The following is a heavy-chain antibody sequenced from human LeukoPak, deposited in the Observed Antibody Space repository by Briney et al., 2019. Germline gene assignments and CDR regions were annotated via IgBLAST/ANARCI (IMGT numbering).Heavy chain of an antibody. D-gene: IGHD3-9*01. CDR3: AGVSGYYDILTGFDY. J-gene: IGHJ4*02. CDR1: GFTFSSYW. V-gene: IGHV3-7*01. CDR2: IKQDGSEK. Sequence: GGSLRLSCAASGFTFSSYWMSWVRQAPGKGLEWVANIKQDGSEKYYVDSVKGRFTISRDNAKNSLYLQMNSLRAEDTAVYCCAGVSGYYDILTGFDYWGQGTLVTVSS.